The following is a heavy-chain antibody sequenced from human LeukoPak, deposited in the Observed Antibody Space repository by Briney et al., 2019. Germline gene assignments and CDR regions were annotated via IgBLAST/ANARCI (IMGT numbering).Heavy chain of an antibody. D-gene: IGHD1-7*01. Sequence: PGGSLRLSCAASGFTFSNYAMSWVRQAPGKALEWVSAISGSGGSTYYADSVKGRFTISRDNSKNTLYLQMNSLRAEDTAVYYCAKGEYNWNYIDYFDYWDQGTLVTVSS. V-gene: IGHV3-23*01. CDR1: GFTFSNYA. CDR2: ISGSGGST. J-gene: IGHJ4*02. CDR3: AKGEYNWNYIDYFDY.